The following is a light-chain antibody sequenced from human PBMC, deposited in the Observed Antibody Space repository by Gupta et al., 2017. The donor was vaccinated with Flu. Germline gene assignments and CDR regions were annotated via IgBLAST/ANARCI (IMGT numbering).Light chain of an antibody. CDR1: PSVSRNY. CDR3: QQYGRPPT. Sequence: EIVLTQSPGHLSLSLGESATLSCRATPSVSRNYLARYQQKPGQAPRLPSYGASSRATGIPYRVSGSGSGTDLTLAISRLEPVEFAVDYCQQYGRPPTFGEGTKVEIK. V-gene: IGKV3-20*01. J-gene: IGKJ4*01. CDR2: GAS.